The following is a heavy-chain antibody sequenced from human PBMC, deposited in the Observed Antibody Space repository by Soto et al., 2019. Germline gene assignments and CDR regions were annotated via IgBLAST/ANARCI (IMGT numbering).Heavy chain of an antibody. V-gene: IGHV3-30-3*01. Sequence: QVHLVESGGGVVQPGTSLRLSCSASGFTFNSYAIHWVRQAPGKGLEWVAVISHDGSDKYYGDSVKGRFTISRDNSKNTLYMQMNSLRAEDTALYYCARVSNALRILTPDFDYWGQGTLVTVSS. CDR1: GFTFNSYA. CDR3: ARVSNALRILTPDFDY. D-gene: IGHD3-3*01. CDR2: ISHDGSDK. J-gene: IGHJ4*02.